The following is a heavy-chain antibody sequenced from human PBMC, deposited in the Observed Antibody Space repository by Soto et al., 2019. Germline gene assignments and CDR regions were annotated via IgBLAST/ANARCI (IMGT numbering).Heavy chain of an antibody. V-gene: IGHV3-48*02. CDR2: LSISRSTI. Sequence: PGGSLRLSCAVSGFTLNSYSMNWVRQAPGKGLEWVSYLSISRSTIYYADSAKGRFTISRDDAKNSLYLQMNSLRDDDTAVYFCVRGRSDSLMDVWGQGTTVTVSS. J-gene: IGHJ6*02. CDR3: VRGRSDSLMDV. CDR1: GFTLNSYS.